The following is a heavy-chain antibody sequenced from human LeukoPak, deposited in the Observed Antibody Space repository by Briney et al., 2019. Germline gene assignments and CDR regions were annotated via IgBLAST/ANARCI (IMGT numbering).Heavy chain of an antibody. V-gene: IGHV4-59*01. CDR3: ARGYSYGSYYFDN. J-gene: IGHJ4*02. CDR2: IYYSGNT. Sequence: SETLSLTCTVSGXSISSYYGSWIRQPPGKGLEWIGYIYYSGNTNYNPSLKSRVTISVDTSKNQFSLKLSSVTAADTAIYYCARGYSYGSYYFDNWGQGTLVTVSS. CDR1: GXSISSYY. D-gene: IGHD5-18*01.